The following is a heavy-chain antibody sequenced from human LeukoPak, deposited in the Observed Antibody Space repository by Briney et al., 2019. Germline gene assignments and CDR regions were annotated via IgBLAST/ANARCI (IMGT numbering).Heavy chain of an antibody. CDR1: GYTFIGNY. J-gene: IGHJ4*02. CDR3: AKALWGDYFDY. Sequence: ASVKVSCKASGYTFIGNYMHWVRQAPGQGLEWMGWINPNSGGTNYAQNFQGRVTMTRDTSISTAYMELSRLRSDDTAVYYCAKALWGDYFDYWGQGTLVTVSS. D-gene: IGHD3-10*01. V-gene: IGHV1-2*02. CDR2: INPNSGGT.